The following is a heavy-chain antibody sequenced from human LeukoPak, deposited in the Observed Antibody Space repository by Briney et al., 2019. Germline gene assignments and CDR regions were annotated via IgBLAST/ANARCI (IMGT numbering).Heavy chain of an antibody. Sequence: GGSLRLSCAASGFTFSSYGMHWVRQAPGKGLEWVAVISYDGSNKYYADSVKGRFTISRDNSKNTLYLQMNSPRAEDTAVYYCAKDHGYSSSGLDYWGQGTLVTVSS. CDR2: ISYDGSNK. CDR3: AKDHGYSSSGLDY. J-gene: IGHJ4*02. V-gene: IGHV3-30*18. CDR1: GFTFSSYG. D-gene: IGHD6-13*01.